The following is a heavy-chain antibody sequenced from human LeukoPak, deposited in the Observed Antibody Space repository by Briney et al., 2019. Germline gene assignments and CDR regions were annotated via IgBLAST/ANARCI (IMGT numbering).Heavy chain of an antibody. Sequence: NPGGSLRLSCAASGFTFSDYSMSWIRQAPGKGLEWVSHISESGTTIYYADSVKGRFTISRDDTKNSLYLQMNSLRTEDTAVYYCARRRITPGPWGQGTLVTVSS. D-gene: IGHD3-10*01. CDR3: ARRRITPGP. V-gene: IGHV3-11*04. CDR1: GFTFSDYS. J-gene: IGHJ5*02. CDR2: ISESGTTI.